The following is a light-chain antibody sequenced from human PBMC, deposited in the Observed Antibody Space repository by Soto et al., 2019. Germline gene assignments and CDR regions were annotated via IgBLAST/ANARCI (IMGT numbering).Light chain of an antibody. Sequence: DIQLTQSPSFLSASVGDRVTINCRASQGISSYLAWYQQKPGKAPKLLIYAASTLQSGVPSRFSGSGSGTEFTLTISSLQPEDCATYYCQQARGTFGGGTKVEIK. J-gene: IGKJ4*01. V-gene: IGKV1-9*01. CDR3: QQARGT. CDR1: QGISSY. CDR2: AAS.